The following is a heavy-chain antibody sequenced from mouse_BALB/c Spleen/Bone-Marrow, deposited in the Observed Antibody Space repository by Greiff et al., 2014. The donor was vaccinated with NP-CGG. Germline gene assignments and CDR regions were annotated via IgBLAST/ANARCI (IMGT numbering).Heavy chain of an antibody. D-gene: IGHD2-4*01. J-gene: IGHJ4*01. CDR3: AREGGLRRGDYYAMDY. CDR2: INPYNDGT. CDR1: GYTFTAYV. Sequence: VQLQQSGPELVKPGASVKMSCKASGYTFTAYVIHWVKQKPGQGLEWIGYINPYNDGTKYNEMFKGKATLTSDKSSSTAYMELSSLTSEDSAVYYCAREGGLRRGDYYAMDYWGQGTSVTVSS. V-gene: IGHV1-14*01.